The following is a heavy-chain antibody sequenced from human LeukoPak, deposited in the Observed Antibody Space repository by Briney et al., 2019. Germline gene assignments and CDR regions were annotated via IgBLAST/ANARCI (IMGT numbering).Heavy chain of an antibody. D-gene: IGHD7-27*01. CDR3: VRRTTGEYYFDY. J-gene: IGHJ4*02. CDR1: GYRFTIYW. V-gene: IGHV5-51*01. CDR2: IYPGDSDI. Sequence: GESLKISCKGSGYRFTIYWIGWVRQMPGRGLEWIGIIYPGDSDIRYSPSFQGQANISADKSISTAYLQWSGLKASDTAMYYCVRRTTGEYYFDYWGQGTLVTVSS.